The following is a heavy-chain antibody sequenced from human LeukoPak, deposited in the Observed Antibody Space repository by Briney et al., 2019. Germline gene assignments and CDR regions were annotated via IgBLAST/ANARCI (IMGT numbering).Heavy chain of an antibody. Sequence: GGSLRLSCGASGFTFTGDRYAMNWVRQAPGKGLEWVANIKQDGSEKYYVDSVKGRFTISRDNAKNSLYLQMSSLRAEDTAVYYCGMAMDVWGRGTTVTVSS. CDR1: GFTFTGDR. D-gene: IGHD5-24*01. CDR2: IKQDGSEK. CDR3: GMAMDV. J-gene: IGHJ6*02. V-gene: IGHV3-7*05.